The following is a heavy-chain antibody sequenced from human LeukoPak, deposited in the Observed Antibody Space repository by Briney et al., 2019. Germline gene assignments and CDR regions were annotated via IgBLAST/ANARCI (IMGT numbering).Heavy chain of an antibody. D-gene: IGHD3-22*01. CDR3: AVGPLNYYDSSGYADY. J-gene: IGHJ4*02. V-gene: IGHV2-5*01. CDR2: IYWNDDK. Sequence: SGPTLVNPTQTLTLTCTFSGFSLSTSGVGVGWIRQPPGKALEWLALIYWNDDKRYSPSLKSRLTITKDTSKNQVVLTMTNMDPVDTATYYCAVGPLNYYDSSGYADYWGQGTLVTVSS. CDR1: GFSLSTSGVG.